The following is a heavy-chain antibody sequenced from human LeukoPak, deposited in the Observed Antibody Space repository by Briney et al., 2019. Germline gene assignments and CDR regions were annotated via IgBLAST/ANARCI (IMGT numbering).Heavy chain of an antibody. CDR2: ISAYNGNT. CDR3: ARGAYSYGPEYYYYGMDV. J-gene: IGHJ6*02. CDR1: GYTFTSYG. Sequence: ASVKVSCKASGYTFTSYGISWVRQAPGQGLEWMGWISAYNGNTNYAQKLQGRVTMTTDTSTSTAYMELRSLRSDDTAVYYCARGAYSYGPEYYYYGMDVWGQGTTVTVSS. V-gene: IGHV1-18*01. D-gene: IGHD5-18*01.